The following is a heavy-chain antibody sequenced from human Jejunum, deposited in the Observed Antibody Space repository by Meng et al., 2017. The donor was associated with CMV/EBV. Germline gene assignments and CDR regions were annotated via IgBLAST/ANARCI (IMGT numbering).Heavy chain of an antibody. CDR3: AKDGGSYLDYYFDY. D-gene: IGHD1-26*01. V-gene: IGHV1-2*02. CDR1: EYTFTDYY. CDR2: INPNTGDT. J-gene: IGHJ4*02. Sequence: ASEYTFTDYYMQWVRQAPGQGLEWMGWINPNTGDTNYAQKFQGRVTMTRDMSINTVYMELTRLRSDDTAVYYCAKDGGSYLDYYFDYWGQGTLVTV.